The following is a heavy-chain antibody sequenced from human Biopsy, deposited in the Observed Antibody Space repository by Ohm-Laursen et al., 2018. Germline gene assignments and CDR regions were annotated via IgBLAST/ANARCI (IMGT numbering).Heavy chain of an antibody. CDR1: GGSINSGGHF. CDR2: IYHTGST. Sequence: TLSLTCSVSGGSINSGGHFWGWVRQSPRKGLEWIAYIYHTGSTYYNPSLKSRLSIAIDTSKNQFSVSLRSVTAADTAVYYCARADMVTTIVDYWGQGTLVTVSS. CDR3: ARADMVTTIVDY. D-gene: IGHD5-12*01. V-gene: IGHV4-31*03. J-gene: IGHJ4*02.